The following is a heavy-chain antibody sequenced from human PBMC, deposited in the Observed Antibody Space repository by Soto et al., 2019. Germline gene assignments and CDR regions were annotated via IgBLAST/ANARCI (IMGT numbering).Heavy chain of an antibody. D-gene: IGHD1-20*01. V-gene: IGHV5-10-1*01. CDR3: ARGISRFYGMDV. Sequence: PXESLKLSCKTSGNSFTSYWINLVLQMPGKGLEWMGRIDPDDSYSTYSPSFQGHVTISADRSISTAYLQWSGLKASDTAMYHCARGISRFYGMDVWGQGTTVTVSS. J-gene: IGHJ6*02. CDR2: IDPDDSYS. CDR1: GNSFTSYW.